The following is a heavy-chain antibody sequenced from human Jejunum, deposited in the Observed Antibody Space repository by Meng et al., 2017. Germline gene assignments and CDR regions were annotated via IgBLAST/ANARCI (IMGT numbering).Heavy chain of an antibody. CDR1: GGSLRGYY. CDR2: INHSGST. D-gene: IGHD3-16*01. V-gene: IGHV4-34*01. J-gene: IGHJ4*02. CDR3: ARAVGEIDY. Sequence: LPQWGAGLLKPSEHLSPPCAVYGGSLRGYYGSWLRQPPGKGLEWIGEINHSGSTNYNPSLKSRVTISVDTSKNQFSLKLSSVTAADTAAYYCARAVGEIDYWGQGTLVTVSS.